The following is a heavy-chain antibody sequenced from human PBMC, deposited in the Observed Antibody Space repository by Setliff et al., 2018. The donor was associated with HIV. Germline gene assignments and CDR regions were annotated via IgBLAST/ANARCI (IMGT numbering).Heavy chain of an antibody. CDR1: GYTFTSYD. D-gene: IGHD3-9*01. V-gene: IGHV1-8*02. Sequence: ASVKVSCKASGYTFTSYDINWVRQATGQGLEWMGWMNPNSGNTGYAQKFQGRVTMTRNTSISTAYMELSGLKSEDTAVYYCARSFDILTGDLDYWGQGTLVTVSS. J-gene: IGHJ4*02. CDR2: MNPNSGNT. CDR3: ARSFDILTGDLDY.